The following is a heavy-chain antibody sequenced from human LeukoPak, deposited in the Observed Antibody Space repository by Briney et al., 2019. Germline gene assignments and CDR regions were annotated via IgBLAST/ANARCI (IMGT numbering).Heavy chain of an antibody. CDR1: GFTFSSYG. CDR3: ARGGLRFLEWLFHIDY. J-gene: IGHJ4*02. D-gene: IGHD3-3*01. CDR2: IRYDGSNK. V-gene: IGHV3-30*02. Sequence: GGSLRLSCAASGFTFSSYGMHWVRQAPGKGLEWVAFIRYDGSNKYYADSVKGRFTISRDNSKNTLYLQMNSLRAEDTAVYYCARGGLRFLEWLFHIDYWGQGTLVTVSS.